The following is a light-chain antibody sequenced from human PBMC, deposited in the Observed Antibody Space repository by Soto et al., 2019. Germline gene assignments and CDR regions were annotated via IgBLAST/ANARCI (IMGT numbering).Light chain of an antibody. Sequence: QSVLTQPASVSGSLGQSITISCTGTSSDVGSYDLVSWYQQHPGKGPQLMIYEVSKWPSGVSNRFSGSKSGKTASLTIFGLQAEDEADYYCCSYAGSRTWVFGGGTKVTVL. CDR3: CSYAGSRTWV. CDR2: EVS. CDR1: SSDVGSYDL. V-gene: IGLV2-23*02. J-gene: IGLJ3*02.